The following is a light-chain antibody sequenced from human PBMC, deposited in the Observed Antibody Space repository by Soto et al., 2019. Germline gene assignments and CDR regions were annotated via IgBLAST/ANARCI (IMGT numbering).Light chain of an antibody. CDR1: QSISSW. Sequence: DSQLIPFLSASSASIGDRVTITCRASQSISSWLAWYQQKPGKAPKLLIYDASSLESGVPSRFSGSGSGTEFTLTISSLQPDDFATYYCQQYNSYWTLGQGTKVDIK. CDR3: QQYNSYWT. J-gene: IGKJ1*01. V-gene: IGKV1-5*01. CDR2: DAS.